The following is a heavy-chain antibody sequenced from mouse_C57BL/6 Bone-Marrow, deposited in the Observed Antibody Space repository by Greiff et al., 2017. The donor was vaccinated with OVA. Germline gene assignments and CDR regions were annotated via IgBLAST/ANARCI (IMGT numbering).Heavy chain of an antibody. CDR2: IWGDGST. J-gene: IGHJ3*01. D-gene: IGHD2-3*01. CDR3: SKEMGQPFAY. CDR1: GFSLTSYG. Sequence: VKLVESGPGLVAPSQSLSITCTVSGFSLTSYGVSWVRQPPGKGLEWLGVIWGDGSTNNHSALISSLSTSQDNYQSPVFLKLNSLQTDDTATYYCSKEMGQPFAYWDQGTRVTVSA. V-gene: IGHV2-3*01.